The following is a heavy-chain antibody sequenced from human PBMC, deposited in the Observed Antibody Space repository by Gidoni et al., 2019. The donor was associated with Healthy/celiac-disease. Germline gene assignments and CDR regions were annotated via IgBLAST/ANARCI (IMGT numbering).Heavy chain of an antibody. J-gene: IGHJ6*02. D-gene: IGHD3-16*01. CDR2: RWYDESNK. CDR3: ARGSYLGGGSSYYGMDV. V-gene: IGHV3-33*01. CDR1: GFTFSNYD. Sequence: QVQLVESGGGVVQPGRSLRLPCAASGFTFSNYDRHWVRQAPGKGLAWVAVRWYDESNKYYADSVKGRFSISRDNSENTLFLQMNSLRADDTAVYYCARGSYLGGGSSYYGMDVWGQGTTVTVSS.